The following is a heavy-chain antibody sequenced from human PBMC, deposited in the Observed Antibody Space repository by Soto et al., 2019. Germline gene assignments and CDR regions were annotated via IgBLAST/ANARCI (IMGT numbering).Heavy chain of an antibody. CDR1: GFTFSTYG. D-gene: IGHD1-1*01. J-gene: IGHJ4*02. Sequence: QVQLVESGGCVVQPGRSLRLSCAASGFTFSTYGMDWVRQAPGKRLEWVAVISYDGNNKYYADSVKGRFTISRDNSKNTLYLQMSSLRAEDTAVYYCAKSVYNWNDGFFDYWGQGTLVTVSS. CDR3: AKSVYNWNDGFFDY. CDR2: ISYDGNNK. V-gene: IGHV3-30*18.